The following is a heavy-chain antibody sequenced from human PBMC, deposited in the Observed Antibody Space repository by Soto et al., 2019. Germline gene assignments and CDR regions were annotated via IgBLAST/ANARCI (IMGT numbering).Heavy chain of an antibody. D-gene: IGHD3-22*01. Sequence: PGGSLRLSCAASGFTFSRHEMSWVRQAPGKGLEWVSYITSGGPIYYADSVKGRFTISRDNAKNSLYLQMNSLRAEDTAVYYCARVDYYDSSGYWDYWGQGTLVTVSS. V-gene: IGHV3-48*03. J-gene: IGHJ4*02. CDR3: ARVDYYDSSGYWDY. CDR1: GFTFSRHE. CDR2: ITSGGPI.